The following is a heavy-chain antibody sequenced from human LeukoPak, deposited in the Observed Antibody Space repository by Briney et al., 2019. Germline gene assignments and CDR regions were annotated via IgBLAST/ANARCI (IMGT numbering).Heavy chain of an antibody. D-gene: IGHD6-6*01. V-gene: IGHV3-7*01. CDR3: AMIEQVVSNVEGGY. Sequence: GGSLRLSCAASGFSFSTYWMSWVRQAPGKGLEWVANIKQDGSMKGYVDSVKGRFTISRDNAKNSLYLQVNSLRADDTAVYFCAMIEQVVSNVEGGYWGQGTLVTVSS. J-gene: IGHJ4*02. CDR1: GFSFSTYW. CDR2: IKQDGSMK.